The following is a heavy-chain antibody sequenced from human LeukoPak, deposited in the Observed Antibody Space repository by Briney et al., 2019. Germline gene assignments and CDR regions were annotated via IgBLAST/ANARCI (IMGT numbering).Heavy chain of an antibody. V-gene: IGHV3-7*01. Sequence: PGGSLRLSCAASGFTFSSFWMSWVRQAPGKGLEWVANIKNDGSEKYYVDSVRGRFTISRDNAKKSLYLQMNSLRAEDTAVYYCAVAYGLDVWGQGTTVTVSS. CDR1: GFTFSSFW. CDR3: AVAYGLDV. CDR2: IKNDGSEK. J-gene: IGHJ6*02.